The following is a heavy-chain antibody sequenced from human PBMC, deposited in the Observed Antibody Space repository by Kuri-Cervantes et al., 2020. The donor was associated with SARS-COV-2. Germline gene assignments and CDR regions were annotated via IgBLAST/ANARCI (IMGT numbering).Heavy chain of an antibody. CDR2: ISAGNDNT. D-gene: IGHD6-13*01. V-gene: IGHV1-3*01. CDR3: ARGARSSSSPDY. Sequence: ASVKVSCKASGYIFTIYGMHWVRQAPGQRPEWMGWISAGNDNTQYSQKFQGRVTITRDTSANTAYMELSSLRSEDTAVYYCARGARSSSSPDYWGQGTLVTVSS. J-gene: IGHJ4*02. CDR1: GYIFTIYG.